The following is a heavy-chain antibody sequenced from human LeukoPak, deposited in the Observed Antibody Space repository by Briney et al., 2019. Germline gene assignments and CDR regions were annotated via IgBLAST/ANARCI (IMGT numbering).Heavy chain of an antibody. D-gene: IGHD6-25*01. CDR1: GYTLTELS. V-gene: IGHV1-24*01. CDR2: FDPEDGET. Sequence: ASVKDSCMVSGYTLTELSVHWVRLAPGKGLEWMRGFDPEDGETIYAQKFQGRVTMTEDTSTDTAYMELSSLRSEDTAVYYCATLPGQGLVYYYGMDISGQGTTVTVSS. CDR3: ATLPGQGLVYYYGMDI. J-gene: IGHJ6*02.